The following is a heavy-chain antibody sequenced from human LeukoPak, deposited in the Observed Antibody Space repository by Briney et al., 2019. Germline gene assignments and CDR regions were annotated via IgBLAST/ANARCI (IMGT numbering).Heavy chain of an antibody. V-gene: IGHV1-3*01. J-gene: IGHJ6*02. Sequence: ASATVSFTASGYTFTSYAMHWVRQAPGQRLEWMGWINAGNGNTKYSQKFRGRVTITRDTSASTAYMELSSLRSEDTAVYYCARVHSNTYYYYYGMDVWGQGTTVTVSS. D-gene: IGHD4-11*01. CDR1: GYTFTSYA. CDR3: ARVHSNTYYYYYGMDV. CDR2: INAGNGNT.